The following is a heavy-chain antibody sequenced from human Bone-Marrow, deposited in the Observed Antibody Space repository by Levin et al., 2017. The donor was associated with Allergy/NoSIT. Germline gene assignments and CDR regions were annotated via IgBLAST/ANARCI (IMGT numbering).Heavy chain of an antibody. CDR1: GFIFSNSA. D-gene: IGHD3-16*02. CDR2: ISSDGSNN. J-gene: IGHJ4*02. V-gene: IGHV3-30-3*01. Sequence: PGGSLRLSCAASGFIFSNSAIHWVRQAPGKGLEWVAVISSDGSNNYYADSVKGRFTISRDNSKKTAYLQVNSLRHEDAAVYYCARDLFGGIVAHYFHYWGQGTLVTVSS. CDR3: ARDLFGGIVAHYFHY.